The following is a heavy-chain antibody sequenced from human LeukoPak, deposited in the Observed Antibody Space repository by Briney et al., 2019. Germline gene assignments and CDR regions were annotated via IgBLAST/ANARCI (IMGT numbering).Heavy chain of an antibody. Sequence: PGGSLRLSCAASGFIFSSYGMHWVRQAPGKGLEWVAFIRYDGSNTYYADSVKGRFTISRDNSKNSLYLQMNSLRAEDTAVYYCARDGSYSSSWYFDYWGQGTLVTVSS. D-gene: IGHD6-13*01. CDR2: IRYDGSNT. J-gene: IGHJ4*02. CDR1: GFIFSSYG. V-gene: IGHV3-30*02. CDR3: ARDGSYSSSWYFDY.